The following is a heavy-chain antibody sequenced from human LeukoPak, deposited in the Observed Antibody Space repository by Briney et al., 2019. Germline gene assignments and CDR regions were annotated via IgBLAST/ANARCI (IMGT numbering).Heavy chain of an antibody. J-gene: IGHJ3*02. CDR3: ARVFRIVVVVAARNDAFDI. Sequence: SETLSLTCAVYGVSFSGYYWSWLRQPPGKGLEGIGEINHSGSTNSNPSLKSRVTISVDTSKNQFSLKLSSVTAADTAVCYCARVFRIVVVVAARNDAFDIWGQGTMVTVSS. V-gene: IGHV4-34*01. CDR2: INHSGST. D-gene: IGHD2-15*01. CDR1: GVSFSGYY.